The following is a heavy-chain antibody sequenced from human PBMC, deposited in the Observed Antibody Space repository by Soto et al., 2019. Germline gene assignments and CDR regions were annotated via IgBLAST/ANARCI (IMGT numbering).Heavy chain of an antibody. V-gene: IGHV1-69*13. CDR2: IIPIFGTA. J-gene: IGHJ3*02. CDR1: GYTFGHFY. Sequence: ASVKVSCKASGYTFGHFYITWVRQAPGQGLEWMGGIIPIFGTANYAQKFQGRVTITADESTSTAYMELSSLRSEDTAVYYCARLYLGNAFDIWGQGTMVTVSS. D-gene: IGHD3-16*02. CDR3: ARLYLGNAFDI.